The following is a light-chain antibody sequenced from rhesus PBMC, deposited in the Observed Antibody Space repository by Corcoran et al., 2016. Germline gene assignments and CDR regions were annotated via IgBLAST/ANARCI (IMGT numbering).Light chain of an antibody. CDR2: RVN. Sequence: QPAPIQSPSVSGYLGQSVTIPCIGTSRDIGRYDFVSWYRQQPGSTPKLMIYRVNMRPSGVSDRFSGSKSGNTASLTISGLQAQDEADYYCHSYMTSDRYILGAGTLLTVL. CDR1: SRDIGRYDF. V-gene: IGLV2-11*01. J-gene: IGLJ1*01. CDR3: HSYMTSDRYI.